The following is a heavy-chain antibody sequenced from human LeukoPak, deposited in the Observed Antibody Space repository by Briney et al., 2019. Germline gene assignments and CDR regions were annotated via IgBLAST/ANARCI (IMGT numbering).Heavy chain of an antibody. V-gene: IGHV3-30-3*01. Sequence: GGSLRLSCAASGFTFSSYAMHSVRQAPGKGLEWVAVISYDGSNKYYADSVKGRFTISRDNSKNTLYLQMNSLRAEDTAVYYCARALASVAGTSYYYYGMDVWGQGTTVTVSS. CDR3: ARALASVAGTSYYYYGMDV. D-gene: IGHD6-19*01. CDR1: GFTFSSYA. CDR2: ISYDGSNK. J-gene: IGHJ6*02.